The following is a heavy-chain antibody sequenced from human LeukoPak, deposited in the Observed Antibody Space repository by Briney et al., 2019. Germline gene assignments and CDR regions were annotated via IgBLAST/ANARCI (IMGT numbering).Heavy chain of an antibody. CDR3: AKALDGWEGPLDY. D-gene: IGHD1-26*01. Sequence: PGGSLRLSCAASGFTFDDYAMHWVRQAPGKGLEWVSGISWNSGSIGYADSVKGRFTISRDNAKNSLYLQMNSLRAEDTALYYCAKALDGWEGPLDYWGQGTLVTVSS. CDR1: GFTFDDYA. V-gene: IGHV3-9*01. CDR2: ISWNSGSI. J-gene: IGHJ4*02.